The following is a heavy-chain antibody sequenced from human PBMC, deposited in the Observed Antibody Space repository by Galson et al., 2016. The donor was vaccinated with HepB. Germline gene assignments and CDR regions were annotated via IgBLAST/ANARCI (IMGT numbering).Heavy chain of an antibody. D-gene: IGHD3-16*02. CDR2: IIPISVTT. CDR1: GGTFSSHT. Sequence: SVKVSCKASGGTFSSHTISWVRQAPGQGLEWMGGIIPISVTTKYAQKFQGRVTISADESTTTAYMELSSLRSEDTAVHYCARVGGYVWGSYRSPRAFDVWGQGTMVTVSS. CDR3: ARVGGYVWGSYRSPRAFDV. V-gene: IGHV1-69*13. J-gene: IGHJ3*01.